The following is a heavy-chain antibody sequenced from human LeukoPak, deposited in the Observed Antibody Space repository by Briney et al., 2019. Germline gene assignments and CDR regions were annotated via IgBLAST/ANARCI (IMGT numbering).Heavy chain of an antibody. CDR1: GFTFSSYA. J-gene: IGHJ4*02. Sequence: GGSLRLSCAASGFTFSSYAMHWVRQAPGKGLEWVAVISYDGSNKYYADSVKGRFTISRDNSKNTLYLQMNSLRAEDTAVYYCAREPPADWGQGTLVTVSS. CDR3: AREPPAD. V-gene: IGHV3-30-3*01. CDR2: ISYDGSNK.